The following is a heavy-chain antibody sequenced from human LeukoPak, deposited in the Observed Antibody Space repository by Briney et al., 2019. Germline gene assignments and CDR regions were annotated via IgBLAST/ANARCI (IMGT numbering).Heavy chain of an antibody. Sequence: GGSLRLSCAASGFTFSSYSMNWVRQAPGKGLEWVSSISSSSSYIYYADSVKGRFTISRDNAKNSLYLQMSSLRAEDTAVYYCARASYCSSTSCYFSAFFFDYWGQGTLVTVSS. CDR1: GFTFSSYS. V-gene: IGHV3-21*01. J-gene: IGHJ4*02. CDR3: ARASYCSSTSCYFSAFFFDY. CDR2: ISSSSSYI. D-gene: IGHD2-2*01.